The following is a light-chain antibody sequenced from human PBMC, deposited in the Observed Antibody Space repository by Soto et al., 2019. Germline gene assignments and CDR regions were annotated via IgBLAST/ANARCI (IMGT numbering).Light chain of an antibody. CDR3: SSYTTTSTLVI. J-gene: IGLJ2*01. Sequence: QSALTQPASVSGSPGQSITISCTGTSSDVGGYNYVSWYQLHPGKAPKLLIYDVSFRPSGVSNRFSGSKSGNKASLTISGLQAEDESDYYCSSYTTTSTLVIFGGGTKLTVL. CDR1: SSDVGGYNY. CDR2: DVS. V-gene: IGLV2-14*03.